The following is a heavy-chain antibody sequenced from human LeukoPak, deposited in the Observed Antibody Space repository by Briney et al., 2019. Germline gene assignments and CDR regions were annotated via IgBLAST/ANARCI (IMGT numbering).Heavy chain of an antibody. J-gene: IGHJ4*02. V-gene: IGHV3-23*01. CDR2: ISGSGGST. CDR3: ARGGDYGDYVVDY. Sequence: GGSLRLSCAASGFTFNNYAMNWVRQAPGKGLEWVSAISGSGGSTYYADSVKGRFTISRDNSKNTLYLQMNSLRAEDTAVYYCARGGDYGDYVVDYWGQGTLVTVSS. D-gene: IGHD4-17*01. CDR1: GFTFNNYA.